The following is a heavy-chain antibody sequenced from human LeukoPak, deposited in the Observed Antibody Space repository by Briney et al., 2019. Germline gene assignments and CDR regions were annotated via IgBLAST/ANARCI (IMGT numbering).Heavy chain of an antibody. J-gene: IGHJ5*02. CDR2: IYTSGST. V-gene: IGHV4-61*02. Sequence: SDTLSLTCTLAARSISSGSYDWSWIRQPAGKGLEWIGRIYTSGSTNYNRSLKSRVTISVDTSKNQFSLKLSSVTAADTAVYYCAREDYDILTGYPRFDPWGQGTLVTVSS. D-gene: IGHD3-9*01. CDR3: AREDYDILTGYPRFDP. CDR1: ARSISSGSYD.